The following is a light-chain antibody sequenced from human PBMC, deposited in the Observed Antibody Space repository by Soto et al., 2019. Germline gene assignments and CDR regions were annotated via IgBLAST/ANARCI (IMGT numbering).Light chain of an antibody. V-gene: IGLV2-14*03. J-gene: IGLJ1*01. Sequence: QSALTQPASVSGSPGQSITISCTGTGSDVGAYNYVSWYQHHPGKVPKLMIYDVSNRPSGVSNRFSGSKSGNTASLTISELQVEDEADYYCNSYTSSPTYVFGTGTKVTVL. CDR2: DVS. CDR1: GSDVGAYNY. CDR3: NSYTSSPTYV.